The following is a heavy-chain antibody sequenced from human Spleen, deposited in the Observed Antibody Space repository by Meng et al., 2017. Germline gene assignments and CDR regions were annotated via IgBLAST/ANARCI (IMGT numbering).Heavy chain of an antibody. J-gene: IGHJ3*02. CDR2: ISWNSGSI. CDR3: AKIAARRGDAFDI. V-gene: IGHV3-9*01. Sequence: SLKISCAASGFTFDDYAMHWVRQAPGKGLEWVSGISWNSGSIGYADSVKGRFTISRDNAKNSLYLQMNSLRAEDTALYYCAKIAARRGDAFDIWGQGKMVT. CDR1: GFTFDDYA. D-gene: IGHD6-6*01.